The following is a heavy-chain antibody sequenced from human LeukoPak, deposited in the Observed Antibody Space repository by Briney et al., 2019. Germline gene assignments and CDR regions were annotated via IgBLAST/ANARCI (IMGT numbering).Heavy chain of an antibody. D-gene: IGHD3-22*01. J-gene: IGHJ6*04. CDR3: ARRGDTYYYDSSLMDV. Sequence: SETLSPTCTVSGGSISSSSYYWGWIRQPPGRGLEWIGSIYYSGSTYYNPSLKSRVTISVDTSKSQFSLKLSSVTAADTAVYYCARRGDTYYYDSSLMDVWGKGTTVTVSS. CDR1: GGSISSSSYY. CDR2: IYYSGST. V-gene: IGHV4-39*01.